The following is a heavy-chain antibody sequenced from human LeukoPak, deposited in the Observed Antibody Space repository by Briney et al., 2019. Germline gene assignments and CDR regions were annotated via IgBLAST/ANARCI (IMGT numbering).Heavy chain of an antibody. CDR1: GGSITTYF. D-gene: IGHD3-10*01. J-gene: IGHJ4*02. CDR3: ATLRRYGSGTNYPPGYFDY. V-gene: IGHV4-59*05. CDR2: FYYSGRT. Sequence: SETLSLTCTVSGGSITTYFWSWIRQTPGKGLEWVGTFYYSGRTYYNPSLNSRVSVSVDTSQNHFSLHLNSVTAADTAVYYCATLRRYGSGTNYPPGYFDYWGQETLVSVSS.